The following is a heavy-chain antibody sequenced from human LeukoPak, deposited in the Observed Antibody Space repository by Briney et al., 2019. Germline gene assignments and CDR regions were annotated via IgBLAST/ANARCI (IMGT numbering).Heavy chain of an antibody. J-gene: IGHJ5*02. Sequence: GGSLRLSCAASGFTFSSYVMSWVRQAPGKGLEWVSVISGSGGSTYYADSVKGRFTISRDNSKNTLYLQMNSLRAEDTAVYYCARARLHPGSWSFHKGDWFDPWGQGTLVSVSS. V-gene: IGHV3-23*01. CDR2: ISGSGGST. CDR3: ARARLHPGSWSFHKGDWFDP. D-gene: IGHD3-10*01. CDR1: GFTFSSYV.